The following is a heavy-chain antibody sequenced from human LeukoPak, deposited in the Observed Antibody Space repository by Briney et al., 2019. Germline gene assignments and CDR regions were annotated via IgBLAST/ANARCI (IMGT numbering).Heavy chain of an antibody. V-gene: IGHV1-69*13. D-gene: IGHD3-9*01. CDR2: IIPIFGTS. J-gene: IGHJ3*02. CDR3: ARDDGRYFDRLGHDAFDI. Sequence: SVTVSCKASGGTFSTYAISWVRQAPGQGLEWMGGIIPIFGTSNYAQNFQGRVTITADESTSTAYMELSSLRSEDTAVYYCARDDGRYFDRLGHDAFDIWGQGTLVTVSS. CDR1: GGTFSTYA.